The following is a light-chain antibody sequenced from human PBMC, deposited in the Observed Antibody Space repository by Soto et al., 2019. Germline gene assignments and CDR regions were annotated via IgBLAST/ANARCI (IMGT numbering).Light chain of an antibody. CDR3: QQYESRPLT. CDR2: GAS. J-gene: IGKJ5*01. CDR1: QDINKN. Sequence: DIQMTQSPSSLSVSVGDRVTITCQASQDINKNLIWYQQKPGKAPKLLIYGASDLEIGVPARFSGTGSGTGFTFTISSLQPEDFATYYCQQYESRPLTFGQGTRLEIK. V-gene: IGKV1-33*01.